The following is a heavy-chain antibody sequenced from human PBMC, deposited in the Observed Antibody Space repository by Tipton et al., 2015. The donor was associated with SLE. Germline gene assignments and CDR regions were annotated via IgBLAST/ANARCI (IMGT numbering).Heavy chain of an antibody. J-gene: IGHJ6*03. CDR1: GFSLEDYA. Sequence: SLRLSCAASGFSLEDYAMHWVRQGPGKGLEWVSGISWNSDTIGYADSVRGRFTISRDNAKNSLYLQMNSLRAEDTAVYYCARGASIFGVVTYYFYYYMDVWGKGTTVTVSS. CDR2: ISWNSDTI. V-gene: IGHV3-9*01. CDR3: ARGASIFGVVTYYFYYYMDV. D-gene: IGHD3-3*01.